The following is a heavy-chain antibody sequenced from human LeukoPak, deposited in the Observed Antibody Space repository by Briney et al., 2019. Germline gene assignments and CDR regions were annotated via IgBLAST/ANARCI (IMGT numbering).Heavy chain of an antibody. Sequence: PGGSLRLSCAASGSTFSSQSMTWVRQAPGKGLEWVSGISGSGDNTYYGDSVKGRFTISRDNSKSTMYLQMNSLRVEDTAVYYCVKWTGYGMNWGQGTLVTVSS. CDR1: GSTFSSQS. D-gene: IGHD3/OR15-3a*01. J-gene: IGHJ4*02. CDR3: VKWTGYGMN. V-gene: IGHV3-23*01. CDR2: ISGSGDNT.